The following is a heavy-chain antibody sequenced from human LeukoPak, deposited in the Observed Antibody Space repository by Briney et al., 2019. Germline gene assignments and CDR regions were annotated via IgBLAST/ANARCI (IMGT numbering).Heavy chain of an antibody. Sequence: SETLSLTCTVSGGSISSYYWSWIRQPPGKGLEWIGYIYYSGSTNYNPSLKSRVTISVDTSKNQFSLKLSSVTAADTAVYYCERDNYDFWIDYWGQGTLVTVSS. CDR2: IYYSGST. D-gene: IGHD3-3*01. CDR1: GGSISSYY. CDR3: ERDNYDFWIDY. J-gene: IGHJ4*02. V-gene: IGHV4-59*01.